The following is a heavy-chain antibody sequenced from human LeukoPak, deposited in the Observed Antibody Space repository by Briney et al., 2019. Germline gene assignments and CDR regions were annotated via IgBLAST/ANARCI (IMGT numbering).Heavy chain of an antibody. J-gene: IGHJ4*02. V-gene: IGHV3-7*01. CDR1: GFTFSSHW. Sequence: PGGSLRLSCAASGFTFSSHWMSWVRQAPGKGLEWVASIKQDGREKHHVDSVKGRFTISRDNAKHSVYLQMNSLRAEDTAVYYCARVHHYGVHFDCWGQGTLVTVSS. CDR2: IKQDGREK. CDR3: ARVHHYGVHFDC. D-gene: IGHD4-17*01.